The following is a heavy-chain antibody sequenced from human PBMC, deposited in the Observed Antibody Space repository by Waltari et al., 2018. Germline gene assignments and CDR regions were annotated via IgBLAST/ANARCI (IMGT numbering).Heavy chain of an antibody. CDR1: GLTFSDYY. Sequence: QVQLVESGGGLVKPGGSLRLSCAASGLTFSDYYMCWIRQAPGKGLEWVSYISSSGSTTYYADSVKGRFTISRDNAKNSLYLQMNSLRAEDTAMYYCARDPNSSGYYDYWGQGTLVTVSS. CDR2: ISSSGSTT. D-gene: IGHD3-22*01. J-gene: IGHJ4*02. CDR3: ARDPNSSGYYDY. V-gene: IGHV3-11*01.